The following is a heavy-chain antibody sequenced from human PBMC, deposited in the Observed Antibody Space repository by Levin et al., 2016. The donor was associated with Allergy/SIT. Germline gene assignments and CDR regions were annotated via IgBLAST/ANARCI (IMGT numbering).Heavy chain of an antibody. CDR1: GFTFDDYA. Sequence: SLRLSCAASGFTFDDYAMHWVRQAPGKGLEWVSGISWNSGSIGYADSVKGRFTISRDNAKNSLYLQMNSLRAEDTALYYCAKGSRPWFGSTFDYWGQGTLVTVSS. CDR3: AKGSRPWFGSTFDY. J-gene: IGHJ4*02. V-gene: IGHV3-9*01. CDR2: ISWNSGSI. D-gene: IGHD2-2*01.